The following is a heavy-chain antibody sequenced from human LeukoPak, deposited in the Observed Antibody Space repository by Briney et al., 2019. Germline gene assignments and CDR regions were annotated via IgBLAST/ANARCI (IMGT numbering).Heavy chain of an antibody. CDR2: ISYDGSNK. J-gene: IGHJ4*02. CDR1: GFTFSSYA. CDR3: ARDVGATNPFDY. Sequence: PGGSLRLSCAASGFTFSSYAMHWVRQAPGKGLEWVAVISYDGSNKYYADSVKGRFTISRDNSKNTLYLQMNSLRAEDTAVYYCARDVGATNPFDYWGQGTLVTVSS. D-gene: IGHD1-26*01. V-gene: IGHV3-30-3*01.